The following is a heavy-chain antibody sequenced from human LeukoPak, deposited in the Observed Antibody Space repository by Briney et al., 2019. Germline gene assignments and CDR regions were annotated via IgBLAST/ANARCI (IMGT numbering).Heavy chain of an antibody. Sequence: SETLSLTCTVSGGSIISSSAYYWGWIRQPPGKGLEWIGSISYRGSTYYNPSLQSRVTISIDTSNNQFSLRLSSVTAADTAVYYCARGSGYSYAFDPWGQGTLVTVSS. J-gene: IGHJ5*02. CDR3: ARGSGYSYAFDP. D-gene: IGHD5-18*01. CDR2: ISYRGST. CDR1: GGSIISSSAYY. V-gene: IGHV4-39*01.